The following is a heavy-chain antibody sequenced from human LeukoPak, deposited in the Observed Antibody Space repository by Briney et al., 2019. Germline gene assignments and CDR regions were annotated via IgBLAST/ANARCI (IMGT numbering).Heavy chain of an antibody. D-gene: IGHD3-3*01. V-gene: IGHV4-34*01. CDR2: VNHSGST. Sequence: SETLSLTCAVYGGFFSGYYWSWIRQPPGKGLEWIGEVNHSGSTNYNPSLKSRVSISVDTSKNQFSLRLNSVTAADTAVYYCARGRRDDFWSGYSLYYFDYWGQGTLVTVSS. CDR1: GGFFSGYY. J-gene: IGHJ4*02. CDR3: ARGRRDDFWSGYSLYYFDY.